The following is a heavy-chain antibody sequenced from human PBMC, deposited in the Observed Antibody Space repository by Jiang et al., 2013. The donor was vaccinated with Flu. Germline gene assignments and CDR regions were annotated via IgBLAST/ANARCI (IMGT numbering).Heavy chain of an antibody. CDR3: VRHRLREDHSHEDDY. D-gene: IGHD2-15*01. V-gene: IGHV4-39*01. J-gene: IGHJ4*02. CDR2: IYYSATT. Sequence: GSGLVKPSETLSLTCTVSGGSISRSNYYWGWIRQPPGKGLEWIASIYYSATTYYSPSLKTRLTISVDTSKNQFSVKLTSVTAADTAVYRCVRHRLREDHSHEDDYWGPGTLVTVSS. CDR1: GGSISRSNYY.